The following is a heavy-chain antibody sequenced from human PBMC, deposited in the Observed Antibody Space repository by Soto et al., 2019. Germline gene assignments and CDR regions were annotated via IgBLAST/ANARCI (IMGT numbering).Heavy chain of an antibody. Sequence: QITLKESGPTLVKPTQTLTLTCTFSGFSLSTSGVGVGWIRQPPGKALEWLALIYWDDDKRYSPSLKSRLTITKDTPKHHMDLTLTNMDPVDTATYYCAHMIRRLLWFGECLGPFDYWGQGTLVTVSS. J-gene: IGHJ4*02. CDR3: AHMIRRLLWFGECLGPFDY. CDR1: GFSLSTSGVG. CDR2: IYWDDDK. V-gene: IGHV2-5*02. D-gene: IGHD3-10*01.